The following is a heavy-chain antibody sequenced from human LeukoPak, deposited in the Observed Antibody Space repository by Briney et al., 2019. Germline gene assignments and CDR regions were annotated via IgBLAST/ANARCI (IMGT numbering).Heavy chain of an antibody. J-gene: IGHJ4*02. Sequence: PGGSLRLSCAASGFTFSSYAMHWVRQAPGKGLEWVAVISYDGSNKYYADFVKGRFIISRDNSKNTLELQMNSLRPEDTAIYYCAKDRGYSGTYTFDYWGRGTLVTVSS. CDR1: GFTFSSYA. D-gene: IGHD1-26*01. CDR2: ISYDGSNK. V-gene: IGHV3-30-3*01. CDR3: AKDRGYSGTYTFDY.